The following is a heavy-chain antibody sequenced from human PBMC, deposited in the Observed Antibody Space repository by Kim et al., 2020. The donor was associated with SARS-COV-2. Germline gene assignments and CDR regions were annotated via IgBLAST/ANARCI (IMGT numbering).Heavy chain of an antibody. V-gene: IGHV4-59*13. D-gene: IGHD4-17*01. J-gene: IGHJ6*02. CDR3: ARNWVTTSGGASLYYYNGMDV. CDR1: GGSISNYY. CDR2: VYYSGRT. Sequence: SETLSLTCTVSGGSISNYYWSWIRQPPGKGLEWIGHVYYSGRTNYNPSLRSRVTISVDTSKSNFSLNLSSLTAADTAVYYCARNWVTTSGGASLYYYNGMDVGGQGTTVTVSS.